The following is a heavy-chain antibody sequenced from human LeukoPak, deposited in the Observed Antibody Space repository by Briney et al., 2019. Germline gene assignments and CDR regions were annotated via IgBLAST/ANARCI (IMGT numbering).Heavy chain of an antibody. D-gene: IGHD3-3*01. CDR3: ARDRRFLEWLLGYDY. CDR2: IYHSGST. V-gene: IGHV4-38-2*02. J-gene: IGHJ4*02. CDR1: GYSISSGYY. Sequence: SETLSLTCTVSGYSISSGYYWGWIRQPPGKGLEWIGSIYHSGSTNYNPSLKSRVTISVDTSKNQFSLKLSSVTAADTAVYYCARDRRFLEWLLGYDYWGQGTLVTVSS.